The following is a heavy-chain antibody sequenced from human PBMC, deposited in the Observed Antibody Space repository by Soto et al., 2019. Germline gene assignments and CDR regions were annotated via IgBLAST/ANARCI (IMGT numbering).Heavy chain of an antibody. CDR2: ISAYKGNT. CDR3: ARDQGYYDSSGYHYFDY. CDR1: GYTFTNYG. D-gene: IGHD3-22*01. V-gene: IGHV1-18*01. J-gene: IGHJ4*02. Sequence: ASVKVSCKASGYTFTNYGISWVRQAPGQGLEWMGWISAYKGNTNYAQKFQGRVTMTTDTSTSTAYMELRSLRSDDTAVYYCARDQGYYDSSGYHYFDYWGQGTLVTVSS.